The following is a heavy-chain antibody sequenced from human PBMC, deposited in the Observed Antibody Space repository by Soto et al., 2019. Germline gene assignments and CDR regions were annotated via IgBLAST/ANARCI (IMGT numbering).Heavy chain of an antibody. Sequence: QVQLVESGGGVVQPGRSLRLSCAASGFTFSSYGMHWVRQAPGKGLEWVAVISYDGSNKYYADSVKGRFTISRDNSKNALYLQMNSVRAEDTAVYYCAKELGGAAAGTFDYWGQGTLVTVSS. D-gene: IGHD6-13*01. CDR1: GFTFSSYG. J-gene: IGHJ4*02. CDR3: AKELGGAAAGTFDY. CDR2: ISYDGSNK. V-gene: IGHV3-30*18.